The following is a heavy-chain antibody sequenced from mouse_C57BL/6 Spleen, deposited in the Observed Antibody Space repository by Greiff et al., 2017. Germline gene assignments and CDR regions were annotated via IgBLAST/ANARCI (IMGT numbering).Heavy chain of an antibody. V-gene: IGHV5-4*01. Sequence: DVKLVESGGGLVKPGGSLKLSCAASGFTFSSYAMSWVRQTPEKRLEWVATISDGGSYTYYPDNVKGRFTISRDNAKNNLYLQMSHLKSEDTAMYYCARESGYYPYYFDYWGQGTTLTVSS. J-gene: IGHJ2*01. CDR1: GFTFSSYA. CDR3: ARESGYYPYYFDY. CDR2: ISDGGSYT. D-gene: IGHD2-3*01.